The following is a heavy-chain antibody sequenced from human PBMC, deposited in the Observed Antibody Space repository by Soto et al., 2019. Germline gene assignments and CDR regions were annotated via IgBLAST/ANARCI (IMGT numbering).Heavy chain of an antibody. Sequence: SSVKVSCKASGGTLNNFAISWVRQAPGQGLEWMVGIIPIFGRANYAQKFLDRVTITADEFTTTAYMELTSLRSEDTAIYYCARDAYYYDGPTGVYYLDYWGQGTLVTVSS. J-gene: IGHJ4*02. CDR1: GGTLNNFA. CDR2: IIPIFGRA. D-gene: IGHD3-22*01. CDR3: ARDAYYYDGPTGVYYLDY. V-gene: IGHV1-69*13.